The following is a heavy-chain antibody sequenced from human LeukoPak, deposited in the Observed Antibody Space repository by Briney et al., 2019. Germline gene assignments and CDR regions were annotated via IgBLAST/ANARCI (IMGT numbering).Heavy chain of an antibody. CDR2: IYHSGST. D-gene: IGHD6-6*01. J-gene: IGHJ1*01. Sequence: PSETLSLTCTVSGGSISTYYWNWIRQPPGKGLEWIGYIYHSGSTNYNPSLQSRVTISVNTSKNQFSLNLNSVTAADTAVYYCARGGAARLHFQNWGQGTLVTVSS. CDR1: GGSISTYY. CDR3: ARGGAARLHFQN. V-gene: IGHV4-59*01.